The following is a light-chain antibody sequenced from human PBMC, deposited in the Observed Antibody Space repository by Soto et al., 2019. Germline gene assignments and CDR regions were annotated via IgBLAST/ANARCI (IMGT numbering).Light chain of an antibody. CDR1: SSNIGAGYD. V-gene: IGLV1-40*01. CDR2: GNS. CDR3: QSYDSSLSGSHVI. Sequence: QSVLTQPPSVSGAPGQRVTISCTGSSSNIGAGYDVHWYQQLPGTAPKIVIYGNSNRPSGVPDRFSGSKSGTSASLAITGLQAEDEADYYCQSYDSSLSGSHVIFGGGTKLTVL. J-gene: IGLJ2*01.